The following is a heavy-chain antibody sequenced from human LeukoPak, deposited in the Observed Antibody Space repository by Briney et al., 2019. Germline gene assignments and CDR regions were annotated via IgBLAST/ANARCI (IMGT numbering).Heavy chain of an antibody. CDR1: GFTFSSYA. CDR2: ITNSGDNT. CDR3: VKEGERYGPSYFDY. J-gene: IGHJ4*02. V-gene: IGHV3-23*01. D-gene: IGHD5-18*01. Sequence: GGSLRLSCEASGFTFSSYAMSWVRQSPGKGLEWVSAITNSGDNTYYPDSVKGRFTISRDNSRNTVYLQMNSLRAEDTAIYYCVKEGERYGPSYFDYWGQGTLVTVSP.